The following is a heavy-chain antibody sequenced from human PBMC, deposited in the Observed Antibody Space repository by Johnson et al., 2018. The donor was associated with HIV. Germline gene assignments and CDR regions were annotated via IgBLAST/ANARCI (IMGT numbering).Heavy chain of an antibody. CDR3: AKGLGRAAAGTRNAFDI. V-gene: IGHV3-20*04. Sequence: VQLVESGGGVVRPGESLRLSCAASGFIFDDFGMNWVRHAPGKGLEWVSDVNWNGARTGYADSVKGRFTISRDNSKSSLYLQMNSLRAEDTAVYYCAKGLGRAAAGTRNAFDIWGQGTMVTVSS. CDR2: VNWNGART. J-gene: IGHJ3*02. CDR1: GFIFDDFG. D-gene: IGHD6-13*01.